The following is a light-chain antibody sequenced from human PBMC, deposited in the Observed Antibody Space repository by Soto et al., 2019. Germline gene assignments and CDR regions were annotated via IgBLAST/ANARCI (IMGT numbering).Light chain of an antibody. CDR1: QGISSY. J-gene: IGKJ4*01. CDR2: AAS. Sequence: DIQLTQSPSFLSASVGDRVTITCRASQGISSYLAWYQQKPGKAPKLLIYAASTLQSGVPSRFSGRGSGTEFTLTISSLQPEDFATYYCQQPNSYPLTVGGGTKVEIK. CDR3: QQPNSYPLT. V-gene: IGKV1-9*01.